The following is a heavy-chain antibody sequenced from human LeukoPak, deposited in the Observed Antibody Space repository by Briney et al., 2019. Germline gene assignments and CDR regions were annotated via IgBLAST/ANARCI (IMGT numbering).Heavy chain of an antibody. CDR1: GYTFTGYY. CDR3: AVGVRGVIIYWFDP. J-gene: IGHJ5*02. D-gene: IGHD3-10*01. Sequence: ASVKVSCKASGYTFTGYYIHWVRQAPGQGLEWMGWINPNSGDTYYAQTFQGRVTMTRDTSITTAYMELNRLRSDDTAVYYCAVGVRGVIIYWFDPWGQGTLVTVSS. V-gene: IGHV1-2*02. CDR2: INPNSGDT.